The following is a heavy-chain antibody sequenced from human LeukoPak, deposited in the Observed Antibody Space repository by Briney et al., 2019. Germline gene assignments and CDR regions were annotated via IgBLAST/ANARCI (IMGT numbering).Heavy chain of an antibody. CDR3: VRVRGGSYEDWFDT. J-gene: IGHJ5*02. D-gene: IGHD1-26*01. V-gene: IGHV1-18*04. Sequence: ASVKVSCKASGYTFTGYYMHWVRQAPGQGLEWMGWISAYNGNTNYAQKLQGRVTMTTDTSTSTGYMELRSLRSDDTAVYYCVRVRGGSYEDWFDTWGQGTLVTVSS. CDR1: GYTFTGYY. CDR2: ISAYNGNT.